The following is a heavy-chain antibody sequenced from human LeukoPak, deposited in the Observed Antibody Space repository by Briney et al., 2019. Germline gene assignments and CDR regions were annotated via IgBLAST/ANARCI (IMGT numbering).Heavy chain of an antibody. D-gene: IGHD2-15*01. J-gene: IGHJ4*02. V-gene: IGHV4-59*02. Sequence: SETLSLTCTVSGASVRGYYWSWIRQPPGKGLEWIGYIHYTGNTDYNPSLTSRVTISVDTSKNQFSLKLSSVTAADTAVYYCARASDVVVVAARTYFDYWGQGTLVTVSS. CDR1: GASVRGYY. CDR2: IHYTGNT. CDR3: ARASDVVVVAARTYFDY.